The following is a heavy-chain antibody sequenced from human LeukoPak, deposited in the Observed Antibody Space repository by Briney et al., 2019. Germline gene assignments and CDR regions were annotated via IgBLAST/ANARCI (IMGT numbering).Heavy chain of an antibody. V-gene: IGHV4-38-2*02. CDR3: ARVYGSGYDFRGAFDI. D-gene: IGHD5-12*01. J-gene: IGHJ3*02. Sequence: SETLSLTCTVSGYSISNGYFWGWIRQPPEQGLEWIGNIYHSGDTYYNPSLKSRVTISVDTSKNQFSLNLSSVSAADTAVYYCARVYGSGYDFRGAFDIWGQGTMVTVSS. CDR1: GYSISNGYF. CDR2: IYHSGDT.